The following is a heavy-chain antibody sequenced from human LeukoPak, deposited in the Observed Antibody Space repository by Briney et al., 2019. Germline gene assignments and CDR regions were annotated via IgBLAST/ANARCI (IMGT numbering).Heavy chain of an antibody. V-gene: IGHV2-5*02. Sequence: ESGPTLVKPTQTLTLTCSFSGFSLTSGGEGVAWIRQPPGKAPEWLALIYWDDGKRFRPSLQNRLTVSKDTSKNQVVLSMTKMDPLDTGTYYCAHTRHGATPTRLDFWVQGILVVVS. D-gene: IGHD4/OR15-4a*01. CDR2: IYWDDGK. CDR3: AHTRHGATPTRLDF. J-gene: IGHJ4*02. CDR1: GFSLTSGGEG.